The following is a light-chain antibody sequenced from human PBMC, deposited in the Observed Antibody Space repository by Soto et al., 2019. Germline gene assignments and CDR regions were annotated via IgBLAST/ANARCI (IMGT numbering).Light chain of an antibody. J-gene: IGLJ1*01. V-gene: IGLV2-23*03. Sequence: QSALTQPASVSGSPGQSITISCTGTSSDVGNYNLVSWYQQHPGKAPKLMIYEGSKRPSGVSNRFSGSKSGNTASLTISELQAEDEADYYCCSYAGSSTFVFGTGTKLTVL. CDR1: SSDVGNYNL. CDR3: CSYAGSSTFV. CDR2: EGS.